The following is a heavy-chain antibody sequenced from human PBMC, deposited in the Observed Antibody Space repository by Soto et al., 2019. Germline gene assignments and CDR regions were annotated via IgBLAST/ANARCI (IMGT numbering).Heavy chain of an antibody. CDR1: GGSISPHY. Sequence: SETLSLTCTVSGGSISPHYWSWLRQPPGKGLEWIGYIYYSGSTNYNPSLKSRVTISVYTAKNQFSLKLSSVTAADTAVYYCARDLGSSAWYYYYGMDVWGQGTTVTVSS. CDR3: ARDLGSSAWYYYYGMDV. CDR2: IYYSGST. J-gene: IGHJ6*02. D-gene: IGHD6-6*01. V-gene: IGHV4-59*11.